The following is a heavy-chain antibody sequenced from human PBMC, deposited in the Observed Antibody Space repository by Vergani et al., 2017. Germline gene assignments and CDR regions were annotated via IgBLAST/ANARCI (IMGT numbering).Heavy chain of an antibody. CDR3: AKDRLDYDILTGYSYFDY. CDR2: IYSGGST. J-gene: IGHJ4*02. V-gene: IGHV3-53*01. Sequence: VQLVESGGGLIQPGGSLRLSCAASGFTVSSNYMSWVRQAPGKGLEWVSVIYSGGSTYYADSVKGRFTISRDNSKNSLYLQMNSLRTEDTALYYCAKDRLDYDILTGYSYFDYWGQGTLVTVSS. D-gene: IGHD3-9*01. CDR1: GFTVSSNY.